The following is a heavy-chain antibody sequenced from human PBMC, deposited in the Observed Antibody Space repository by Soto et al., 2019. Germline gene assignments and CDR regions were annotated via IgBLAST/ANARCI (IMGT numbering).Heavy chain of an antibody. D-gene: IGHD3-10*01. V-gene: IGHV5-10-1*01. Sequence: GESLKISCKGSGYSFTSYCISWVRQMPGKGLEWMGRIDPSDSYTNYSQSFQGHVTISADKSISTAYLQWGSLKASDTAMYYCARRITMVRGVIRYFDYWGQGTLVTVSS. J-gene: IGHJ4*02. CDR3: ARRITMVRGVIRYFDY. CDR1: GYSFTSYC. CDR2: IDPSDSYT.